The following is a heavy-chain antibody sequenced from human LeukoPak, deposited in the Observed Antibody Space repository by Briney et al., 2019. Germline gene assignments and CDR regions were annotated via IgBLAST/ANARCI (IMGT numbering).Heavy chain of an antibody. CDR2: IGPNRGDA. J-gene: IGHJ3*02. D-gene: IGHD2-8*01. V-gene: IGHV1-2*02. Sequence: ASVKVSCKASAYTFNDYYVHWVRQAPGQGLQWMGWIGPNRGDAEYAQKFQGRFTMTRDRSISTAYMDLGRLTSDDTAVYYCARRSRNGLDAFDIWGQGTMVTVSS. CDR1: AYTFNDYY. CDR3: ARRSRNGLDAFDI.